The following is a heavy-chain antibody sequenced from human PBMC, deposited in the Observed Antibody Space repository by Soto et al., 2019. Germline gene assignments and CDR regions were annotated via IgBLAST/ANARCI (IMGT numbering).Heavy chain of an antibody. Sequence: QVQLQESGPGLMKPSQTLSLTCTVSGGSISSGDYYWSWIRQPPGKGLEWIGYIYYSGSTYYNPSLKSRVTISVDTSKNQFSLKLSSVTAADTAVYYCARGSYYDSSGLGAFDIWGQGTMVTVSS. CDR3: ARGSYYDSSGLGAFDI. V-gene: IGHV4-30-4*01. J-gene: IGHJ3*02. CDR1: GGSISSGDYY. CDR2: IYYSGST. D-gene: IGHD3-22*01.